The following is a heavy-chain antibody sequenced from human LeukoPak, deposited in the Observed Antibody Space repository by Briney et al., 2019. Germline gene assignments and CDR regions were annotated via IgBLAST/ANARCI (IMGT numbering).Heavy chain of an antibody. J-gene: IGHJ5*02. CDR3: AGGPYDYGDYH. D-gene: IGHD4-17*01. V-gene: IGHV3-11*04. CDR1: GFNFRDYY. CDR2: SSGSGSTI. Sequence: GGSLRLSCAASGFNFRDYYMSWIRQAPGKGLEYISYSSGSGSTIYYADSVKGRFTISRDNAKNSLYLQMNSLRAEDTAVYYCAGGPYDYGDYHWGQGTLVTVSS.